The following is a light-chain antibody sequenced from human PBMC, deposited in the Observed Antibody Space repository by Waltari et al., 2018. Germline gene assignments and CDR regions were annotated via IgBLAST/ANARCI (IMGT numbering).Light chain of an antibody. Sequence: DVQMTQSPSVMSASVGDRVTITCRASHDIHNYLTWFQQRPGQVPKRLIYAASNLQTGVPSRFSGSASGADFTLTISSLQPEDFATYYCLQNNNYPRTFGQGTRVEIK. CDR3: LQNNNYPRT. J-gene: IGKJ1*01. CDR2: AAS. CDR1: HDIHNY. V-gene: IGKV1-17*03.